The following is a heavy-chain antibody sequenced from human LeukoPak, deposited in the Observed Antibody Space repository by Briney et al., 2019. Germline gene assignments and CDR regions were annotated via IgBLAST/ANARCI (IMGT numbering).Heavy chain of an antibody. CDR3: ARGGGLSRRTLKH. CDR1: GGSFSGYY. Sequence: SETLSLTCAVYGGSFSGYYWSWIRQPPGKGLEWIGEINHSGSTNYNPSLKSRVTISVDTSKNQFSLKLSSVTAADTAVYYCARGGGLSRRTLKHWGQGTLVTVSS. D-gene: IGHD3-16*02. CDR2: INHSGST. V-gene: IGHV4-34*01. J-gene: IGHJ1*01.